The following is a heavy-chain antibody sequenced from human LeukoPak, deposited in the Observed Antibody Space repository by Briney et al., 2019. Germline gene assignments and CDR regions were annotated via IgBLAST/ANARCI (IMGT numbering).Heavy chain of an antibody. Sequence: GASVKVSCKASGGTFSSSAISWVRQAPGQGLEWMGRIIPILGIANFAQKFQGRVTITADKSTSTAYMELSSLRSEDTAVYYCARSEVVAHFDYWGQGTLVTVSS. CDR2: IIPILGIA. D-gene: IGHD2-15*01. J-gene: IGHJ4*02. CDR3: ARSEVVAHFDY. CDR1: GGTFSSSA. V-gene: IGHV1-69*04.